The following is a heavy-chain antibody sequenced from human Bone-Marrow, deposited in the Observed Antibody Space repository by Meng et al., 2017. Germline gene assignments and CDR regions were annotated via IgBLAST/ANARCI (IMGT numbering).Heavy chain of an antibody. V-gene: IGHV1-46*01. Sequence: ASVKVSCKASGYTFTSYHMHWVRQAPGQGLEWMGIINPSGGSTSYAQKFQGRVTMTRDTSTSTVYMELSSLRSEDTAVYYCARSPNTFGERIETDFDYWGQGALVTVSS. CDR3: ARSPNTFGERIETDFDY. CDR1: GYTFTSYH. D-gene: IGHD3-10*01. J-gene: IGHJ4*02. CDR2: INPSGGST.